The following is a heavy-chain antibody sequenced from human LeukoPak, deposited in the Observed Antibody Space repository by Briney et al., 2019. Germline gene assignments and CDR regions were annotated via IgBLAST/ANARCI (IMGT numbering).Heavy chain of an antibody. CDR2: INTDGSST. V-gene: IGHV3-74*01. CDR3: ARDPPITDYDSSGIDY. Sequence: GGSLRLSCAASGFTFSSYWMHWVRQAPGKGLVWVSRINTDGSSTSYADSVKGRFTISRDNAKNTLYLQMNSLRAEDTAVYYCARDPPITDYDSSGIDYWGQGTLVTVSS. J-gene: IGHJ4*02. CDR1: GFTFSSYW. D-gene: IGHD3-22*01.